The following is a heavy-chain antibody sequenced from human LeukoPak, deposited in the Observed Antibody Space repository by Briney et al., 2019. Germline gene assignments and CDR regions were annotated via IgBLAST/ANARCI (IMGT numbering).Heavy chain of an antibody. J-gene: IGHJ6*04. Sequence: GGSLRLSCAASEFTFNKYWMSWVRQAPGKGLEWVANINEDGSEEYYVDSVRGRFTISRDNTNNLLYLQMNSLRAEDTALYYCSRDMDVWGKGTTVTVSS. CDR2: INEDGSEE. CDR1: EFTFNKYW. CDR3: SRDMDV. V-gene: IGHV3-7*03.